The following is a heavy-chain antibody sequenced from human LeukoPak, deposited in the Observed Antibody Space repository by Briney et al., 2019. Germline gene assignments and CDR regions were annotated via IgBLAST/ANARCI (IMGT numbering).Heavy chain of an antibody. V-gene: IGHV3-43D*03. J-gene: IGHJ6*03. CDR1: GFTFDDYA. CDR2: ISWDGGST. D-gene: IGHD6-19*01. CDR3: AKDINGRSSGWYYYYYYMDV. Sequence: GGSLRLSCAASGFTFDDYAMHWVRQAPGKGLEWVSLISWDGGSTYYADSAKGRFTISRDNSKNSLYLQMNSLRAEDTALYYCAKDINGRSSGWYYYYYYMDVWGKGTTVTVSS.